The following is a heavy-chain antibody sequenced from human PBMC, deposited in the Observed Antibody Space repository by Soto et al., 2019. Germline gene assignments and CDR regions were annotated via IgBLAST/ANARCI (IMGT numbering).Heavy chain of an antibody. CDR3: AKSPPAVAGYFDY. Sequence: QVQLVESGGGVVQPGRSLRLSCAASGFTFSSSGMHWVRQAPGKGLKWVAVTSFDGSSGYYADSVRGRFTISRDNSNNTLYLQMNSLRAEDTAVYYCAKSPPAVAGYFDYWGQGTLVTVSS. CDR1: GFTFSSSG. V-gene: IGHV3-30*18. CDR2: TSFDGSSG. D-gene: IGHD6-19*01. J-gene: IGHJ4*02.